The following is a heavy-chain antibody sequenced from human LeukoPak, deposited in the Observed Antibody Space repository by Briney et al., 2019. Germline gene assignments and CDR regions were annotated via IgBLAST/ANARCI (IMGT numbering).Heavy chain of an antibody. D-gene: IGHD4/OR15-4a*01. J-gene: IGHJ4*02. CDR2: IWYDGSNK. Sequence: QTGRSLRLSCAASGFTFSNYGMHWVRQAPGKGLEWAAVIWYDGSNKYYADSVKGRFTISRDNSKNTLFLQMNSLRAEDTAMYYCARGVGRMVVTLDYWGQGTLVTVSS. CDR3: ARGVGRMVVTLDY. V-gene: IGHV3-33*01. CDR1: GFTFSNYG.